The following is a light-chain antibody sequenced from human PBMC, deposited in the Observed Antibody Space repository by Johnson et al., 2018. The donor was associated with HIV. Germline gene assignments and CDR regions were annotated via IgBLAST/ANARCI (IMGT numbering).Light chain of an antibody. Sequence: QSVLTQPPSVSAAPGQKVTISCSGTSSNIGNNSVSWYQQLPGTAPKLLIYDNNKRPSGIPDRFSGSKSDTSATLGITGLQTGDEADYYCGTWDSSLSAYVFGTGTKVTVL. CDR2: DNN. CDR1: SSNIGNNS. CDR3: GTWDSSLSAYV. J-gene: IGLJ1*01. V-gene: IGLV1-51*01.